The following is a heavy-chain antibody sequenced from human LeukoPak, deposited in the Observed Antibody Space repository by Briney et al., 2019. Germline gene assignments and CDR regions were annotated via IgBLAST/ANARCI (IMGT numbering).Heavy chain of an antibody. J-gene: IGHJ5*02. D-gene: IGHD3-10*01. V-gene: IGHV5-51*01. CDR1: GYSFTTYW. Sequence: GESLKFSCKGSGYSFTTYWIGWVRQMPRTGLEWMGIIYPSDSDTRCSPSFQGQVTISVDKSINTAYLQWSTLKASDTAMYYCARRPITMVRGVPGWFDPWGQGTLVTVSS. CDR3: ARRPITMVRGVPGWFDP. CDR2: IYPSDSDT.